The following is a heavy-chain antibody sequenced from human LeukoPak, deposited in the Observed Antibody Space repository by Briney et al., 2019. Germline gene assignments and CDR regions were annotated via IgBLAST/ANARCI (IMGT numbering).Heavy chain of an antibody. D-gene: IGHD3-10*01. V-gene: IGHV4-59*01. CDR1: GFSISSYY. J-gene: IGHJ4*02. Sequence: SETLSLTCTVSGFSISSYYWSWLRQPPGKGLEWLGYIYYSGSTNYNPSLKSRVTISVGTSKNQFSLKLSSVTAADTAVYYCARGRPFYYGSGSYYDYWGQGTLVTVSS. CDR2: IYYSGST. CDR3: ARGRPFYYGSGSYYDY.